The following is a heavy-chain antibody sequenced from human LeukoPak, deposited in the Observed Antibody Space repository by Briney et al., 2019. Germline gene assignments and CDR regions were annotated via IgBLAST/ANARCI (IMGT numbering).Heavy chain of an antibody. V-gene: IGHV1-24*01. CDR3: VTKGQWEVLGYYYYGMDV. Sequence: ASVKVSCKVSGYTLTELSMHWVRQAPGKGLEWMGGFDLEDGESIYAQKFQGRVTVTEDPSTDTAYMELSSLRSEDTAVYYCVTKGQWEVLGYYYYGMDVWGQGTTVTVSS. D-gene: IGHD1-26*01. CDR2: FDLEDGES. J-gene: IGHJ6*02. CDR1: GYTLTELS.